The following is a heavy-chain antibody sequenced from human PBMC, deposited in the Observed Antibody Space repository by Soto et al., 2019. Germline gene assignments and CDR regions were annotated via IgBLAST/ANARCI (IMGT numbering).Heavy chain of an antibody. D-gene: IGHD3-3*01. CDR3: ARRTYDFWSGYTNTPFDY. Sequence: QLQLQESGPGLVKPSETLSLTCTVSGGSISSSSYYWGWIRQPPGKGLEWIGSIYYSGSTYYNPSLKSRVTISVDTSKNQCSLKLSSVTAADTAVYYCARRTYDFWSGYTNTPFDYWGQGTLVTVSS. V-gene: IGHV4-39*01. CDR1: GGSISSSSYY. CDR2: IYYSGST. J-gene: IGHJ4*02.